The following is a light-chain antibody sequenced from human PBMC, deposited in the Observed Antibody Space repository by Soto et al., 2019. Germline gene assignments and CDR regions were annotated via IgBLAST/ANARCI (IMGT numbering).Light chain of an antibody. Sequence: SYELTQPPSVSVAPGQTARISWAGINLGPESGHWYQQKPGQAPVLVVYDNRDRPSGTPARLSGSNSDNTATLTINSVEAGDEADDYCQVWDSGSDHVVFGGGTKLTVL. CDR2: DNR. J-gene: IGLJ2*01. CDR3: QVWDSGSDHVV. V-gene: IGLV3-21*02. CDR1: NLGPES.